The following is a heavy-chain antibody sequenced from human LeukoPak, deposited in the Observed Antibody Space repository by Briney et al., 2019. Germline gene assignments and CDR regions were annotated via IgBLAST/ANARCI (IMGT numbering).Heavy chain of an antibody. J-gene: IGHJ4*02. CDR1: GFTFDDYA. CDR3: AKGMPGSSSFDY. Sequence: PGRSLRLSCAASGFTFDDYAMHWVRQAPGKGLEWVSGISWNSGSIGYADSVKGRFTISRDNAKNSLYLQMNSLRAEDTALYYCAKGMPGSSSFDYWDQGTLVTVSS. CDR2: ISWNSGSI. D-gene: IGHD3-10*01. V-gene: IGHV3-9*01.